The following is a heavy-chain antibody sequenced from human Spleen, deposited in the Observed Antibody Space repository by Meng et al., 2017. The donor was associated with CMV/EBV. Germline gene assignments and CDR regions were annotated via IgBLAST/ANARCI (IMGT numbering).Heavy chain of an antibody. Sequence: ASVKVSCKASGGTFSSYAISWVRQAPGQGLEWMGWINSNSGDTNYAQKFQGRVTMTRDTSISTAYMELTSLRSDDTAVYYCARDLIGYYYGRFDPWGQGTLVTVSS. D-gene: IGHD3-10*01. CDR1: GGTFSSYA. V-gene: IGHV1-2*02. J-gene: IGHJ5*02. CDR2: INSNSGDT. CDR3: ARDLIGYYYGRFDP.